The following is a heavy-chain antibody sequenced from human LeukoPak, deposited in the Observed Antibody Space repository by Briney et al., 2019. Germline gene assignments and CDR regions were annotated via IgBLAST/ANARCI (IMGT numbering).Heavy chain of an antibody. J-gene: IGHJ5*02. V-gene: IGHV3-23*01. CDR3: AKGDWFLFDP. CDR2: ISGSGGST. Sequence: WVSAISGSGGSTYYADSVKGRFTISRDNSKNTLYLQMNSLRAEDTAVYYCAKGDWFLFDPWGQGTLVTVSS. D-gene: IGHD3/OR15-3a*01.